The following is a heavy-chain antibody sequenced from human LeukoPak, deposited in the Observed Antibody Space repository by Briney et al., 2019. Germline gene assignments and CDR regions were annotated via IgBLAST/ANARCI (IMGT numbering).Heavy chain of an antibody. Sequence: ASVKVSCKASGYTFTSYGISWVRQAPGQGLEWMGWISAYNGNTNYAQKLQGRVTMTTGTSTSTAYMELRSLRSDDTAVYYCARDRDSGRKYYYYGMDVWGQGTTVTVSS. D-gene: IGHD1-26*01. CDR2: ISAYNGNT. J-gene: IGHJ6*02. CDR3: ARDRDSGRKYYYYGMDV. CDR1: GYTFTSYG. V-gene: IGHV1-18*01.